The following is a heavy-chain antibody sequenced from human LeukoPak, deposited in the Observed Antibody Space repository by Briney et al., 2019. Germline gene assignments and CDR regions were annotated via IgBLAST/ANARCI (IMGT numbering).Heavy chain of an antibody. V-gene: IGHV3-23*01. Sequence: GGSLRLSCAASGFTVSSYAMSWVRQAPGKGLEWVSAISGSGGSTYYADSVKGRLTISRDNSKNTLYLQMNSLRADDTAVYYCAKGDGNFDYWGKGTLVTVSS. CDR3: AKGDGNFDY. CDR1: GFTVSSYA. J-gene: IGHJ4*02. CDR2: ISGSGGST.